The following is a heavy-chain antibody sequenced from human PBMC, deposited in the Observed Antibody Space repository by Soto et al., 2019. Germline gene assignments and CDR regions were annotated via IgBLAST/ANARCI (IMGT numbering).Heavy chain of an antibody. Sequence: QVQLQESGPGLVKPSETLSLTCTVSGGSISSYYWSWIRQPPGKGLEWIGYIYYSGSTNYNPSLKSRVSISVDTSKNQFSLKLSSVTAADTAVYYCARDYVGGYDIWGQGTLVTDSS. CDR1: GGSISSYY. CDR3: ARDYVGGYDI. CDR2: IYYSGST. D-gene: IGHD5-12*01. V-gene: IGHV4-59*01. J-gene: IGHJ4*02.